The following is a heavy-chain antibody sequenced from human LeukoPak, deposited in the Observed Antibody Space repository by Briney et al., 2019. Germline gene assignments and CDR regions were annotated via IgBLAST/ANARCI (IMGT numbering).Heavy chain of an antibody. CDR1: GFTFSSYS. V-gene: IGHV3-21*01. D-gene: IGHD2-2*02. CDR3: AREAPASIVVVPAAIAALTGGYYYYYMDV. Sequence: GGFLRLSCAASGFTFSSYSMNWVRQAPGKGLEWVSSISSSSYIYYADSVKGRFTISRDNAENSLYLQMNSLRAEDTAMYYCAREAPASIVVVPAAIAALTGGYYYYYMDVWGKGTTVTVSS. CDR2: ISSSSYI. J-gene: IGHJ6*03.